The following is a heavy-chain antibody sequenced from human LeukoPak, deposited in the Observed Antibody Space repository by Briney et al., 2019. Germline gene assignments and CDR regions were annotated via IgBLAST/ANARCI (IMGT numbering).Heavy chain of an antibody. D-gene: IGHD2-2*01. J-gene: IGHJ5*02. CDR3: ARYDLGYCSSTSCYPWFDP. V-gene: IGHV4-59*01. CDR1: GGSTSSYY. CDR2: IYYSGST. Sequence: SETLSLTCTVSGGSTSSYYWSWIRQPPGKGLEWIGYIYYSGSTNYNPSLKSRVTISVDTSKNQFSLKLSSVTAADTAVYYCARYDLGYCSSTSCYPWFDPWGQGTLVTVSS.